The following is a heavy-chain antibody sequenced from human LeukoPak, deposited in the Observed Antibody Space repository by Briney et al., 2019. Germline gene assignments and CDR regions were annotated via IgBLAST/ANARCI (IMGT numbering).Heavy chain of an antibody. CDR3: ARQGDTGSWYFEY. Sequence: PGGSLRLSCAVSGFTFTYYAMHWVRQAPGKGLEWVAVISHDGSNQQYADSVKGQVTISRDNSKSTLYLQMDTLRPGDTAVYFCARQGDTGSWYFEYWGQGTLVTVSS. V-gene: IGHV3-30-3*01. CDR1: GFTFTYYA. CDR2: ISHDGSNQ. J-gene: IGHJ4*02. D-gene: IGHD2-21*02.